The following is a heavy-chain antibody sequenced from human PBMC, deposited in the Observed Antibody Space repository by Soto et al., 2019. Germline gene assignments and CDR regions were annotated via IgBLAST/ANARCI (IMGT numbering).Heavy chain of an antibody. J-gene: IGHJ4*01. Sequence: QITLKESGPMVVKPTQTLTLTCTFSGFSLSTSGVAVGWIRQPPGKALEWLALIYWDDGKRYSPSLKSRLIITKDTSKAQVVLTVNNMDPADTATYYCIKRPGHRYYYCDYWGHGILVTVSS. D-gene: IGHD3-16*02. CDR3: IKRPGHRYYYCDY. CDR1: GFSLSTSGVA. CDR2: IYWDDGK. V-gene: IGHV2-5*02.